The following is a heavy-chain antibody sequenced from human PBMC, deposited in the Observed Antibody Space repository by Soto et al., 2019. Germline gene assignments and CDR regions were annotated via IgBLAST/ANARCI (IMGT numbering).Heavy chain of an antibody. V-gene: IGHV2-26*01. CDR1: GFSLINAGMG. J-gene: IGHJ3*01. CDR3: VTTSAPYFYGPGHTDSFDV. Sequence: QVTLKESGPVLVKPTETLTLTCAVSGFSLINAGMGVTWIRKPPRMALEWLAHIFANGSTAYSPSLKSGLTISRDSSKSQVGLTMTKLGPVDTATYYCVTTSAPYFYGPGHTDSFDVWGQGMMVTV. CDR2: IFANGST. D-gene: IGHD3-9*01.